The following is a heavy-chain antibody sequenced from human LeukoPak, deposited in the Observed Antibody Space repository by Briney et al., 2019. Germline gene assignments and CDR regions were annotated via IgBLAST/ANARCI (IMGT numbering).Heavy chain of an antibody. CDR1: GGSISSFY. Sequence: SETLSLTCTVSGGSISSFYWSWIRQPPGKGLEWIGYIYYSGSTNYNPSLKSRVTISVDTSKNQFSLKLSSVTAADTAVYYCARGISSFDYGDYWFDPWGQGTLVTVSS. D-gene: IGHD4-17*01. CDR3: ARGISSFDYGDYWFDP. CDR2: IYYSGST. V-gene: IGHV4-59*08. J-gene: IGHJ5*02.